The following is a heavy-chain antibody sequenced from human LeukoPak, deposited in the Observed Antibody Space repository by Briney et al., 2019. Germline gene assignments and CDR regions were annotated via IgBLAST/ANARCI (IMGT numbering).Heavy chain of an antibody. Sequence: ASVKVSCKASGYTFTSYYMHWVRQAPGQGLEWMGIINPSGGSTSYAQKFQGRVTMTRDMSTSTVYMELSSLRSEDTAVYYCAREAPYYYDSSGYSPRPLDYWGQGTLVTVSS. CDR2: INPSGGST. J-gene: IGHJ4*02. D-gene: IGHD3-22*01. CDR1: GYTFTSYY. CDR3: AREAPYYYDSSGYSPRPLDY. V-gene: IGHV1-46*01.